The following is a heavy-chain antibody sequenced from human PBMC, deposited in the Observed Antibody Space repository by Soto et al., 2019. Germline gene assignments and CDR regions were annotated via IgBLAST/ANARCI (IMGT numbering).Heavy chain of an antibody. V-gene: IGHV4-4*07. J-gene: IGHJ4*02. D-gene: IGHD6-19*01. CDR3: AREYTETVDGPTPFYFDY. Sequence: LTCSVSGDSISTYYWSWIRQSAGKGLEWIGRTYITGDTNYNPSLKSRVTMSLDTSKNQLSLKLSSVTAADTAVYYCAREYTETVDGPTPFYFDYWGQGTPVTVSS. CDR1: GDSISTYY. CDR2: TYITGDT.